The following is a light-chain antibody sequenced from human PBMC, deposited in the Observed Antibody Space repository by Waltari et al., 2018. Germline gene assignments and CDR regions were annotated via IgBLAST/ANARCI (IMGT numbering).Light chain of an antibody. CDR3: QTGGHGTWV. Sequence: QLVLTQSPSASASLGASVNLPCTLSSGHSRNVIPFPHQQPEKGPRYLMKVNSDGSHSKGDEIPDRFSGSSSGAERHLTISSLQSEDEADYYCQTGGHGTWVFGGGTKLTVL. CDR1: SGHSRNV. V-gene: IGLV4-69*01. CDR2: VNSDGSH. J-gene: IGLJ3*02.